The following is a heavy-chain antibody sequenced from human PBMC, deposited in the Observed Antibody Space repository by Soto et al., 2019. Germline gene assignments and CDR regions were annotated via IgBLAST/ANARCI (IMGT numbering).Heavy chain of an antibody. CDR3: APLYLAASGTRYYFDY. V-gene: IGHV2-5*02. J-gene: IGHJ4*02. CDR2: IYWDDDK. D-gene: IGHD6-13*01. CDR1: GFSFTTDGMG. Sequence: QITLKESGPTLVKPTQTLTLTCTFSGFSFTTDGMGVGWIRQPPGKALEWLALIYWDDDKRYSPSLKSRLTISKDASTNQVVLTLTNMDPADTATYYCAPLYLAASGTRYYFDYWGQGTLVTVSS.